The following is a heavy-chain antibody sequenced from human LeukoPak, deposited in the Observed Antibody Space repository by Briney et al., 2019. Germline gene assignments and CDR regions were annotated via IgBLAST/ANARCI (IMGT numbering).Heavy chain of an antibody. CDR2: MNPNSGNT. CDR1: GYTFTSYD. J-gene: IGHJ1*01. CDR3: ARGLRDSSGREYFQH. V-gene: IGHV1-8*01. Sequence: ASVKVSYKASGYTFTSYDISWVRQAAGHGLEWMGWMNPNSGNTGYAQKVKGRVTMTGNTPISTAYMELGSLRPEDTAVYYCARGLRDSSGREYFQHWGQGTLVSVSS. D-gene: IGHD3-22*01.